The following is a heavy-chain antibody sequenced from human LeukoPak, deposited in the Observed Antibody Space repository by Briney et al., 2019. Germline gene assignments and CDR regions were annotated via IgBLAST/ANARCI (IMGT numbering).Heavy chain of an antibody. V-gene: IGHV4-59*01. J-gene: IGHJ2*01. Sequence: SETLSLTCTVSGGSISSYYWSWVRQPPGKGLEWIGYIYYSGSTNYNPSLRSRVTISVDTSKNQFSLKLSSVTAADTAMYYCARGRRTGSTYWYFDLWGRGTLVTVSS. D-gene: IGHD3/OR15-3a*01. CDR1: GGSISSYY. CDR2: IYYSGST. CDR3: ARGRRTGSTYWYFDL.